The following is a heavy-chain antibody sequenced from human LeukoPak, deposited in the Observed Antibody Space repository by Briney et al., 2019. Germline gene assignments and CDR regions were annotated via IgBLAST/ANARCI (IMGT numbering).Heavy chain of an antibody. V-gene: IGHV1-2*02. J-gene: IGHJ4*02. CDR2: INPKSGGT. D-gene: IGHD5-18*01. CDR3: VRGGYNYGVDY. CDR1: RYTFTGYY. Sequence: GASVKVSCKASRYTFTGYYMHWVRQAPGQGLEWMGWINPKSGGTNYAQRFQGRVTMTRDTSISSAYMELSRLRSDDAAVYYCVRGGYNYGVDYWGQGTLVTVSS.